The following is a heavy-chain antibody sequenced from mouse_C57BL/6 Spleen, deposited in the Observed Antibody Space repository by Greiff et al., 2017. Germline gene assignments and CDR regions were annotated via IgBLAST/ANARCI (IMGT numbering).Heavy chain of an antibody. J-gene: IGHJ2*01. CDR3: ARQSSGNFDY. CDR2: ISNGGGST. CDR1: GFTFSDYY. D-gene: IGHD3-2*02. Sequence: EVKLMESGGGLVQPGASLKLSCAASGFTFSDYYMYWVRQTPEKRLEWVAYISNGGGSTYYPDTVKGRFTISRDKAKNTLYLQMSRLKAEDTAMYYCARQSSGNFDYWGQGTTLTVSS. V-gene: IGHV5-12*01.